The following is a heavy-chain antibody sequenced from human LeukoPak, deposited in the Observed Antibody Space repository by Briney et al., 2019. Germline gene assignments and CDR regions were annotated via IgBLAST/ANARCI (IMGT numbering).Heavy chain of an antibody. D-gene: IGHD1-26*01. J-gene: IGHJ6*03. Sequence: GGSLRLSCAASGFTFSSYSMNWVRQAPGKGLEWVSSISSSSSYIYYADSVKGRFTISRDNAKKSLYLQMNSLRAEDTAVYYCARAYSESYGLGYYYMDVWGKGTTVTVSS. CDR1: GFTFSSYS. CDR3: ARAYSESYGLGYYYMDV. V-gene: IGHV3-21*01. CDR2: ISSSSSYI.